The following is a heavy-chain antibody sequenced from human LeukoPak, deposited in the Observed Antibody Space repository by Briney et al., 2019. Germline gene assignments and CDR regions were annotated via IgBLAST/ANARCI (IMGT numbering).Heavy chain of an antibody. D-gene: IGHD1-26*01. CDR1: GDSFSSSSYY. J-gene: IGHJ6*03. CDR2: INYSGTT. CDR3: ARLSIVGATSSYYMDV. Sequence: PSVTLSLTCSVSGDSFSSSSYYWGWIRQPPGKGLEWIGSINYSGTTYYYPSLKSRVTISVDTSKNQFPLRLSSVTVADTAVYYCARLSIVGATSSYYMDVWGKGTTVTVSS. V-gene: IGHV4-39*01.